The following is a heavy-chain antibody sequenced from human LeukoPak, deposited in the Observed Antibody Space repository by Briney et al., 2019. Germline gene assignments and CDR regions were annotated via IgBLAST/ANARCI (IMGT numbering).Heavy chain of an antibody. Sequence: ASVKVSCKASGYTFTGYHMHWVRQAPGQGLEWMGWINPNSGGTNYAQKFQGRVTMTRDTSISTAYMELSRLRSDDTAVYYCARDRGYCSSTSCYQDYYYYGMDVWGQGTTVTVSS. CDR1: GYTFTGYH. CDR3: ARDRGYCSSTSCYQDYYYYGMDV. J-gene: IGHJ6*02. CDR2: INPNSGGT. V-gene: IGHV1-2*02. D-gene: IGHD2-2*01.